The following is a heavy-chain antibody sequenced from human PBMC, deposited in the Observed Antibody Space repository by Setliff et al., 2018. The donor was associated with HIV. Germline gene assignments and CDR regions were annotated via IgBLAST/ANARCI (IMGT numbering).Heavy chain of an antibody. Sequence: VASVKVSCKASGYSFPDNGISWVRQATGQGLEWMGWISAYSGDTNYAQKFQGRLTLTRDTSTSTLYMDLRSLKSDDTAVYYCASAGSGTRAPPRYWGQGTLVTVSS. CDR2: ISAYSGDT. CDR3: ASAGSGTRAPPRY. D-gene: IGHD1-1*01. V-gene: IGHV1-18*01. CDR1: GYSFPDNG. J-gene: IGHJ4*02.